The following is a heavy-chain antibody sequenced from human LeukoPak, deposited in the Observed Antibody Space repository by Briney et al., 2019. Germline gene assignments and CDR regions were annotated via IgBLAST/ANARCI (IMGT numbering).Heavy chain of an antibody. D-gene: IGHD2-2*01. Sequence: SETLSLTCTVSGGSISSSIYYWGWIRQPPGKGLEWIGSIYYSGSTYYNPSLKSRVTISVDTSKNQFSLKLSSVTAADTAVYYCARYCSSTSCHLAGFDPWGQGTLVTVSS. V-gene: IGHV4-39*01. J-gene: IGHJ5*02. CDR2: IYYSGST. CDR3: ARYCSSTSCHLAGFDP. CDR1: GGSISSSIYY.